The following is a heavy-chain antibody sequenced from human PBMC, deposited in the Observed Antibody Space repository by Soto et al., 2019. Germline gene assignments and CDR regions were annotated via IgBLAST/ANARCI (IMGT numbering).Heavy chain of an antibody. Sequence: ASVKVSCKASGYTFTSYAMYWVRQAPGQRLEWMGWINAGNGNTKYSQKFQGRVTITRDTSASTAYMELSSLRSEDTAVYYCARDHWGRGSSSPLPYGMDVWGQGTTVTVSS. V-gene: IGHV1-3*01. J-gene: IGHJ6*02. CDR1: GYTFTSYA. D-gene: IGHD6-6*01. CDR2: INAGNGNT. CDR3: ARDHWGRGSSSPLPYGMDV.